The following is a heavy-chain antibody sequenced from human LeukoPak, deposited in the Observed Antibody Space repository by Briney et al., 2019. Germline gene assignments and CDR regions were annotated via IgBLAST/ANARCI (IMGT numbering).Heavy chain of an antibody. CDR1: GGSISSYY. Sequence: PSETLSLTCTVSGGSISSYYWSWIRQPAGKGLEWIGRIYTSGSTNYNPSLKSRVTMSVDTSKNRFSLKLSSVTAAYTAVYYCAREVRCSTTRCYSLFDYGGQGTLVTVSS. CDR3: AREVRCSTTRCYSLFDY. CDR2: IYTSGST. J-gene: IGHJ4*02. D-gene: IGHD2-2*02. V-gene: IGHV4-4*07.